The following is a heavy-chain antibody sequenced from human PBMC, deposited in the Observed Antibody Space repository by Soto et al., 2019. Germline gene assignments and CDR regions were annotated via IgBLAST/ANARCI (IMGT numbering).Heavy chain of an antibody. D-gene: IGHD5-12*01. CDR2: IIPVLGTT. CDR1: GGTFRTES. J-gene: IGHJ4*02. V-gene: IGHV1-69*01. Sequence: QVQLVQSGAEVKKPGSSVKVSCEASGGTFRTESFNWVRQAPGQGLEWMGGIIPVLGTTDYAPRFRGRVTINADESTSTSYMEVGSLTYDDTAVYYCARATIGHVTRYYFEYWGQGTLVTVSS. CDR3: ARATIGHVTRYYFEY.